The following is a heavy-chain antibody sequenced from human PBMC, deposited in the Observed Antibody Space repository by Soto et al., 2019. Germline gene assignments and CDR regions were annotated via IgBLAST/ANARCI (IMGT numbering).Heavy chain of an antibody. CDR2: IYYSGST. D-gene: IGHD3-3*01. V-gene: IGHV4-30-4*06. J-gene: IGHJ2*01. Sequence: PVKGLEWIGYIYYSGSTYYNPSLKSRVTISVDTSKNQSSLKLTSVTAADTAVYYCASDFYYDLWTYHIYYW. CDR3: ASDFYYDLWTYHIYYW.